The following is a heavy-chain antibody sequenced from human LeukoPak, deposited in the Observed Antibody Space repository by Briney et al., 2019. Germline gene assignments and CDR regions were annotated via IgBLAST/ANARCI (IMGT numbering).Heavy chain of an antibody. CDR2: IYHSGST. CDR1: GYSISSGYY. V-gene: IGHV4-38-2*02. Sequence: PSETLSLTCAVSGYSISSGYYWGWIRQPPGKGLEWIGSIYHSGSTYYNPSLKSRVTISVDTSKNQFSLKLSSVTAADTAVYYCARDLPGGATTGSDAFDIWGQGTMVTVSS. CDR3: ARDLPGGATTGSDAFDI. D-gene: IGHD1-26*01. J-gene: IGHJ3*02.